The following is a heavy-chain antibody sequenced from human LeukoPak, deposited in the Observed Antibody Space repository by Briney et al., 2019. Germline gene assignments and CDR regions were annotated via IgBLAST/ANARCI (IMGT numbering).Heavy chain of an antibody. CDR2: INPSGGST. Sequence: GASVKFSCKASGYTFASYYMHWVRQGPGQGLEWMGIINPSGGSTSYAQKFQGRVTMTRDTSTSTVYMELSSLRSEDTAVYYCARWAGSGSYLIDYWGQGTLVTVSS. V-gene: IGHV1-46*01. D-gene: IGHD3-10*01. J-gene: IGHJ4*02. CDR3: ARWAGSGSYLIDY. CDR1: GYTFASYY.